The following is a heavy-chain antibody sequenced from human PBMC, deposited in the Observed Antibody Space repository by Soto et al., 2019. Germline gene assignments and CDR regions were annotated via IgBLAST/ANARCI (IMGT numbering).Heavy chain of an antibody. D-gene: IGHD4-17*01. Sequence: QVQLVQSGAEVRKPGSSVKVSCKASGGTFSNHTISWVRQAPGQGLEWMARIIPILHIANYAQQFEGRATITADKSTSTAYMELSSLRSEDTAVYYCAGVAEMGTVTNGFYYYMDVWGKGTTVTVSS. CDR1: GGTFSNHT. V-gene: IGHV1-69*02. CDR2: IIPILHIA. J-gene: IGHJ6*03. CDR3: AGVAEMGTVTNGFYYYMDV.